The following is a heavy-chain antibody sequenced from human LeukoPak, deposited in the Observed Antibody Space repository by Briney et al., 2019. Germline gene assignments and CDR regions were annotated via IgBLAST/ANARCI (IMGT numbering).Heavy chain of an antibody. CDR2: IRGSGGST. CDR1: GFTFSTYA. V-gene: IGHV3-23*01. Sequence: GGSLRLSCAASGFTFSTYAMNWVRQAPGKGLEWVSAIRGSGGSTYYADSVQGRFTISRDNSKNTLYLQMNSLRVEDTALYYCAKTHGPYCSGGICFDHYYYMDVWGKGTTVTVSS. J-gene: IGHJ6*03. CDR3: AKTHGPYCSGGICFDHYYYMDV. D-gene: IGHD2-15*01.